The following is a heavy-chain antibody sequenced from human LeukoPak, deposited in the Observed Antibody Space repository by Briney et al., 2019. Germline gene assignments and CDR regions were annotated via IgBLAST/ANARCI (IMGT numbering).Heavy chain of an antibody. V-gene: IGHV3-48*01. CDR3: ARDSYYDFWSGYYVYYMDV. J-gene: IGHJ6*03. Sequence: GGSLRLSCAASGFTFSSYGMNWVRQAPGKGLEWVSYISSSSSTIYYADSVKGRFTISRDNAKNSLYLQMNSLRAEDTAVYYCARDSYYDFWSGYYVYYMDVWGKGTTVTVSS. D-gene: IGHD3-3*01. CDR2: ISSSSSTI. CDR1: GFTFSSYG.